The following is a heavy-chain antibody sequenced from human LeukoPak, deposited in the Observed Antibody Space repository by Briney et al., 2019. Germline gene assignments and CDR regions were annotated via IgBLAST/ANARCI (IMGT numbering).Heavy chain of an antibody. Sequence: SETLSLTCAVYGGSFSGYYWSWIRQPPGKGLEWIGEINHSGSTNYNPSPKSRVTISVDTSKNQFSLKLSSVTAADTAVYYCASSNIAAAGTYYYYYMDVWGKGTTVTVSS. J-gene: IGHJ6*03. CDR1: GGSFSGYY. CDR2: INHSGST. CDR3: ASSNIAAAGTYYYYYMDV. V-gene: IGHV4-34*01. D-gene: IGHD6-13*01.